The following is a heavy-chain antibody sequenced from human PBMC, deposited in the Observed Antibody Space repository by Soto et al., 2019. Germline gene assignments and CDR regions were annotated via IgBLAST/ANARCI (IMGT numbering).Heavy chain of an antibody. CDR2: VYNDGSA. J-gene: IGHJ4*02. V-gene: IGHV4-4*02. CDR1: GVSISSGNW. Sequence: SETLSLTCDVSGVSISSGNWWSWVRQPPGKGLEWIAEVYNDGSANYHPSLESRATISVDRSKNQFSLRLSSVTAADTGKYYCARVAGDYDFWSGYFPYYFDYWGQGTLVTVSS. CDR3: ARVAGDYDFWSGYFPYYFDY. D-gene: IGHD3-3*01.